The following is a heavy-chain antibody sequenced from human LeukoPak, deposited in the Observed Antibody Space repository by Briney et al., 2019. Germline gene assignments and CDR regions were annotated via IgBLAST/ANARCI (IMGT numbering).Heavy chain of an antibody. CDR1: GGTFSSYA. Sequence: GSSVTVSCKASGGTFSSYAISWVRQAPGQGLEWMGWINAGNGNTKYSQKFQGRVTSTRDTSASTAYNVLGSLRSEDTAVYYCHVYGSGSRRYFDYWGQGTLVTVSS. V-gene: IGHV1-3*01. D-gene: IGHD3-10*01. CDR3: HVYGSGSRRYFDY. J-gene: IGHJ4*02. CDR2: INAGNGNT.